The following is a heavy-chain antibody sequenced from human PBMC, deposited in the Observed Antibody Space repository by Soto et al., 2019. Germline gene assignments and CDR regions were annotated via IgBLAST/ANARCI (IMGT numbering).Heavy chain of an antibody. J-gene: IGHJ4*02. CDR1: EFSLLSYS. Sequence: PGGSLRLSCAAFEFSLLSYSMYSVRQTPGKGLDWVAFISSDGKKKHYAESVEGRFIISRDSSKNTVSLQMSSLRTADTAIYYCARERYSYGRYFDFWGQGTPVTVSS. CDR2: ISSDGKKK. V-gene: IGHV3-30*04. D-gene: IGHD5-18*01. CDR3: ARERYSYGRYFDF.